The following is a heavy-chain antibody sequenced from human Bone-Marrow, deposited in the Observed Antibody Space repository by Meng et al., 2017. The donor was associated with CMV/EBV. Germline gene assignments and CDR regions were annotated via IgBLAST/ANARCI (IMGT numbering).Heavy chain of an antibody. J-gene: IGHJ5*02. CDR3: ARGGDVPLIS. V-gene: IGHV1-69*05. CDR1: GGTLGSYA. CDR2: IIPIFGTA. D-gene: IGHD2-21*02. Sequence: KVSCKASGGTLGSYAISWVRPAPGQGLEWMGGIIPIFGTANYAQKFQGRVTITTDESTSTAYMELSSLRSADTAVYYCARGGDVPLISWGQGTLVTVSS.